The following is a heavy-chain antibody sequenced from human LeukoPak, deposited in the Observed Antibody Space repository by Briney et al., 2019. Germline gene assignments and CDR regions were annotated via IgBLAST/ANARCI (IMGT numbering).Heavy chain of an antibody. D-gene: IGHD3-10*01. CDR2: ISGVSGDT. Sequence: GGSRRLSCTASGLTFSNYAMTWVRQAPGKGLEWVSGISGVSGDTYYAGSVKGRFTISRDNSKNTLYLQMNSLRAEDTAVYYCAKDRGPMVPDGMDVWGQGTTVTVSS. J-gene: IGHJ6*02. CDR1: GLTFSNYA. V-gene: IGHV3-23*01. CDR3: AKDRGPMVPDGMDV.